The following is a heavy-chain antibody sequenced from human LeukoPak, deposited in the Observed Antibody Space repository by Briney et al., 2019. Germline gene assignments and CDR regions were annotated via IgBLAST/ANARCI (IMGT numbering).Heavy chain of an antibody. J-gene: IGHJ4*02. CDR3: ARGGLTGTTIPYFDY. CDR1: GYSFSTQR. CDR2: INIDERIT. D-gene: IGHD1-7*01. V-gene: IGHV3-74*01. Sequence: GGSLRLSCVASGYSFSTQRMHWVRQAPGKGLVWVSYINIDERITGYADSVKGRFTISRDNAKDTLYLQMNSLRAEDTAVYYCARGGLTGTTIPYFDYWGRGTLVSVSS.